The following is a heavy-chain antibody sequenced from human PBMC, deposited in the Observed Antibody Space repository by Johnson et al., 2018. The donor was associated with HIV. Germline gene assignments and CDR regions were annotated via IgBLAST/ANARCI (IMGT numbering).Heavy chain of an antibody. CDR2: INSDGSTT. D-gene: IGHD3-10*01. Sequence: VHLVESGGGLVQPGGSLRLSCAASGFTFSSYWMHWVRQAPGKGLVWVSRINSDGSTTSYADSVKGRFTISRDNAKNTLYLQMNRLRAEDTAVYYCARAGRWSGDTFDIWGQGTMVTVSS. V-gene: IGHV3-74*02. CDR3: ARAGRWSGDTFDI. J-gene: IGHJ3*02. CDR1: GFTFSSYW.